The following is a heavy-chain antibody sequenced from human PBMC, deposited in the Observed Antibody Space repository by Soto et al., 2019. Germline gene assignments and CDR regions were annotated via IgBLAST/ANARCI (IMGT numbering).Heavy chain of an antibody. CDR2: INHSGST. V-gene: IGHV4-34*01. Sequence: QVQLQQWGAGLLKPSETLSLTCAVSGGSFSGYYWSWIRQPPGKGLEWIGEINHSGSTNYNPSLKSRGTISVDTSKNQFSLKLSSVTAADTAVYYCARKKKGLLWLGRGGMDVWGQGTTVTVSS. CDR1: GGSFSGYY. CDR3: ARKKKGLLWLGRGGMDV. D-gene: IGHD3-10*01. J-gene: IGHJ6*02.